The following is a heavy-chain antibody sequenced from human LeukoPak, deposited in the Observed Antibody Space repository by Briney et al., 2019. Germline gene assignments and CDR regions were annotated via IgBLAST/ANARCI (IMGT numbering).Heavy chain of an antibody. CDR1: GGSIRSGGYY. CDR2: IYYTGNT. D-gene: IGHD3/OR15-3a*01. V-gene: IGHV4-39*01. CDR3: ARQTGSGLFILP. Sequence: SETLSLTCTVSGGSIRSGGYYWGWIRQPPGMGLEWIGSIYYTGNTYYNASLKSQVSISIDPSKNQFSLKLTSVTAADTAVYYCARQTGSGLFILPGGQGTLVTVSS. J-gene: IGHJ4*02.